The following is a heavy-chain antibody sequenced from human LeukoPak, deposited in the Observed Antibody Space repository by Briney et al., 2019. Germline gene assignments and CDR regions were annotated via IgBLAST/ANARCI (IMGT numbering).Heavy chain of an antibody. J-gene: IGHJ4*02. CDR3: ARTPEDYYDSSGYLCYFDY. V-gene: IGHV1-18*01. D-gene: IGHD3-22*01. Sequence: ASMKVSCKASGYTFTSYGISWVRQAPGQGLEWMGWISAYNGNTNCAQKLQGRVTMTTDTSTSTAYMELRSLRSDDTAVYYCARTPEDYYDSSGYLCYFDYWGQGTLVTVSS. CDR1: GYTFTSYG. CDR2: ISAYNGNT.